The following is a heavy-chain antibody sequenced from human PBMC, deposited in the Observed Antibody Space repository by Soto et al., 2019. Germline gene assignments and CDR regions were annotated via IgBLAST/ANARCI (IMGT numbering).Heavy chain of an antibody. D-gene: IGHD6-6*01. CDR2: ISDSGNT. V-gene: IGHV4-59*01. CDR3: ARSRSSSRTSYHYYMDV. CDR1: GGSIRSYY. J-gene: IGHJ6*03. Sequence: QVQLQESGPGLVKPSETLSLTCTVSGGSIRSYYCTWTRQPPGKGLEWIGYISDSGNTYYNPSLMGRVTLSVETSKNQLSLKVTSVTAADTAVYYCARSRSSSRTSYHYYMDVWGKWTTVTVSS.